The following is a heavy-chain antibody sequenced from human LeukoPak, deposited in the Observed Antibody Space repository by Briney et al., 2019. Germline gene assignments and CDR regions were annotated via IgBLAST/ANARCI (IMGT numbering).Heavy chain of an antibody. CDR2: ISSSSSYI. CDR3: ARDLKATGIAVAMDV. J-gene: IGHJ6*02. CDR1: GFTFSSYS. V-gene: IGHV3-21*01. D-gene: IGHD6-19*01. Sequence: GSLRLSCAASGFTFSSYSMNWVRQAPGKGLEWVSSISSSSSYIYYADSVKGRFTISRDNAKNSLYLQMNSLRAEDTAVYYCARDLKATGIAVAMDVWGQGTTVTVSS.